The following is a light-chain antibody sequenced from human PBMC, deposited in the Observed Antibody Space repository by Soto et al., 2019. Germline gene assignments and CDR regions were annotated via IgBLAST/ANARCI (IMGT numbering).Light chain of an antibody. CDR2: SVS. CDR3: QQHSSWPLT. V-gene: IGKV3-15*01. CDR1: QSISSS. J-gene: IGKJ2*01. Sequence: IVMTQSPATLPVSPGERATLSCRASQSISSSTLAWYQQKPGQPPRLLIYSVSTRAAGIPARFSGSGSGTEFTLTISSLPSEEFAVYYCQQHSSWPLTFGQGTKLEI.